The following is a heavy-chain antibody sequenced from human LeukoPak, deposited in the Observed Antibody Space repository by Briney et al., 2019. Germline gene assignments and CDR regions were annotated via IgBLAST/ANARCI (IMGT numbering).Heavy chain of an antibody. Sequence: GASVKVSCKASGYTFTGYYMHWVRQAPGQGLEWMGWINPNSGGTNYAQKFQGRVTITADKSTSTAYMELSSLRSEDTAVYYCARDLRCGDCLEDYYGMDVWGQGTTVTVSS. V-gene: IGHV1-2*02. CDR2: INPNSGGT. D-gene: IGHD2-21*02. J-gene: IGHJ6*02. CDR1: GYTFTGYY. CDR3: ARDLRCGDCLEDYYGMDV.